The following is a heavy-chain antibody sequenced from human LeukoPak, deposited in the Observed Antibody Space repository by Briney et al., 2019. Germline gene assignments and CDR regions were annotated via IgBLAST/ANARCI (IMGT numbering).Heavy chain of an antibody. D-gene: IGHD5/OR15-5a*01. CDR3: AKVSWESTNQDFDC. CDR1: GGSFSGYY. CDR2: INHSGST. Sequence: SETLSLTCAVYGGSFSGYYWSWIRQPPGKGLEWIGEINHSGSTNYNPSLKSRVTISVDTSKNQFSLKLSSATAADTAVYYCAKVSWESTNQDFDCWGQGTLVTVSS. V-gene: IGHV4-34*01. J-gene: IGHJ4*02.